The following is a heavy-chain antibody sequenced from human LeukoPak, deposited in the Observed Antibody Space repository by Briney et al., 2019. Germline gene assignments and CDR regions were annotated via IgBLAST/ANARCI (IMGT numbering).Heavy chain of an antibody. D-gene: IGHD5-18*01. CDR2: IYYSGST. CDR3: AGGYSYGSTYYYMDV. CDR1: GGSISNKY. J-gene: IGHJ6*03. V-gene: IGHV4-59*01. Sequence: PSETLSLTCTVSGGSISNKYWSWIRQPPGKGLEWIGYIYYSGSTNYNPSLKSRVTISVDTSKNQFSLKLSSVTAADTAVYYCAGGYSYGSTYYYMDVWGKGTTVTISS.